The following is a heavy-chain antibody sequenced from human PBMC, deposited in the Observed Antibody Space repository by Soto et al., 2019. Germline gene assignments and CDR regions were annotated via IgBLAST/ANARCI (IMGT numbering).Heavy chain of an antibody. Sequence: QVQLVESGGGVVQPGRSLRLSCAASGFTFSSYGMHWVRQAPGKGLEWVAVIWYDGSNKYYADSVKGRFTISRDNSKNTPYLRMNSLRAEDTAVYYCARGSDCSSTSCYFGYYYYYYMDVWGKGTTVTVSS. V-gene: IGHV3-33*01. D-gene: IGHD2-2*01. CDR2: IWYDGSNK. J-gene: IGHJ6*03. CDR3: ARGSDCSSTSCYFGYYYYYYMDV. CDR1: GFTFSSYG.